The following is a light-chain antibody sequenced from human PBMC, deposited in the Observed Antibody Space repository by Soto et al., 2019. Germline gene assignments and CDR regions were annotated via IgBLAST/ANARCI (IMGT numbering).Light chain of an antibody. J-gene: IGLJ2*01. CDR3: SSYADSNNVL. Sequence: QSALTQPPSASESPGQSVTISCTGTSSDVGGYNYVSWYQQHPGKAPKLMIYEVSKRPSRVPDRFSGSKSGNTASLTVSGLQAEDEADCYCSSYADSNNVLFGGGTKVTVL. V-gene: IGLV2-8*01. CDR1: SSDVGGYNY. CDR2: EVS.